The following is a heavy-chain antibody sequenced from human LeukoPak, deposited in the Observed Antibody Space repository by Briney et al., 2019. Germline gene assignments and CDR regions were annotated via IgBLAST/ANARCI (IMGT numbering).Heavy chain of an antibody. CDR1: GFTFNSYS. CDR2: ISSSSSYI. Sequence: GGSLRLSCAASGFTFNSYSMNWVRLAPGKGLEWVSSISSSSSYIYYADSVKGRFTISRDNAKNSLHLQMNSLRAEDPAVYYCAKNYYDSSGLFDYWGQGTLVIVSS. J-gene: IGHJ4*02. V-gene: IGHV3-21*01. CDR3: AKNYYDSSGLFDY. D-gene: IGHD3-22*01.